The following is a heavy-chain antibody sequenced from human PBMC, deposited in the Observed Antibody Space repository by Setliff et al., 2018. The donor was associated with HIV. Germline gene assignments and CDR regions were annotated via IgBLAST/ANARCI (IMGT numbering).Heavy chain of an antibody. D-gene: IGHD3-22*01. V-gene: IGHV3-33*01. CDR1: GFTFSSYG. J-gene: IGHJ4*02. CDR3: AREGGSSGYCGYFDY. Sequence: GGSLRLSCAASGFTFSSYGMHWVRQAPGKGLEWVAVIWYDGSNKYYAESVKGRFTISRDNSKNTVYLQMDSLPAEDTAVYYCAREGGSSGYCGYFDYWGQGTLVTVSS. CDR2: IWYDGSNK.